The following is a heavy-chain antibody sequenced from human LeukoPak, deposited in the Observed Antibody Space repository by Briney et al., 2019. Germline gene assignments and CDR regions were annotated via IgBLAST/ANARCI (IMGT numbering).Heavy chain of an antibody. CDR2: VNQGGTEK. J-gene: IGHJ6*03. Sequence: GGSLRLSCAASGFTFDNYGINWVRQAPGKGLEWVANVNQGGTEKYYVDSVKGRFTISRDNAENSLYLQMNSLRAEDTAVYYCAREHYFYYMDGWGKGTTVTVSS. CDR3: AREHYFYYMDG. CDR1: GFTFDNYG. V-gene: IGHV3-7*01.